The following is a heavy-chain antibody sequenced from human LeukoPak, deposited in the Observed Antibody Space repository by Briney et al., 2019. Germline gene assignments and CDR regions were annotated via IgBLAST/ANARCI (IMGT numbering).Heavy chain of an antibody. CDR1: GYTFTSYY. Sequence: GASVKVSCKASGYTFTSYYMHWVRQAPGQGLEWMGIINPSGGSTSYAQKFQGRVTMTRDTSTSTVYMELSSLRSEDTAVYYCARGMVAAAGLGDAFDIWGQGTMVTVSS. CDR2: INPSGGST. V-gene: IGHV1-46*01. J-gene: IGHJ3*02. D-gene: IGHD6-13*01. CDR3: ARGMVAAAGLGDAFDI.